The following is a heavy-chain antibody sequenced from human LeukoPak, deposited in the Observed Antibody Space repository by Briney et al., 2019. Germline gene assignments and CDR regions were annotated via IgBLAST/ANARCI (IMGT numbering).Heavy chain of an antibody. CDR1: GFTFSRYA. D-gene: IGHD2/OR15-2a*01. J-gene: IGHJ6*03. Sequence: GGPLPLSRAPSGFTFSRYAMLWVRPAPGEGVEYVSAIWSHGVRTYYANSVNGRFTIAKDNSKNTLYLQMGSRRAEDMAGYYWARGNKRAPPHYMDVWGKGTTVTVSS. V-gene: IGHV3-64*01. CDR3: ARGNKRAPPHYMDV. CDR2: IWSHGVRT.